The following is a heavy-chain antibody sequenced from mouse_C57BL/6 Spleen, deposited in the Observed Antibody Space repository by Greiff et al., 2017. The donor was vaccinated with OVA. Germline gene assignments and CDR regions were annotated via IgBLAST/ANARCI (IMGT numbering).Heavy chain of an antibody. V-gene: IGHV1-55*01. CDR3: ARSYYSNYGRFAY. D-gene: IGHD2-5*01. J-gene: IGHJ3*01. CDR1: GYTFTSYW. Sequence: QVQLKQPGAELVKPGASVKMSCKASGYTFTSYWITWVKQRPGQGLEWIGDIYPGSGSTNYNEKFKSKATLTVDTSSSTAYMQLSSLTSEDSAVYYCARSYYSNYGRFAYWGQGTLVTVSA. CDR2: IYPGSGST.